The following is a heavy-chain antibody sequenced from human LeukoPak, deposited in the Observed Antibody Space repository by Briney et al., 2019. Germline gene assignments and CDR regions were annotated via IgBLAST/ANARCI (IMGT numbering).Heavy chain of an antibody. V-gene: IGHV3-23*01. Sequence: GGSLRLSCAASGFTFSSYAMNWVRQAPGKGLEWVSASSGISTYYADSVKGRFTISRDNSKNTLYLQVNSLRAEDTAVYYCAKAKSYYSNYDYWGQGTLVTVSS. CDR1: GFTFSSYA. J-gene: IGHJ4*02. CDR2: SSGIST. D-gene: IGHD4-11*01. CDR3: AKAKSYYSNYDY.